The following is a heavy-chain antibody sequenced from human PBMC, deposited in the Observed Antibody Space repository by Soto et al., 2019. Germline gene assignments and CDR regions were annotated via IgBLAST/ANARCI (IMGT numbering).Heavy chain of an antibody. D-gene: IGHD3-22*01. J-gene: IGHJ4*02. CDR3: TGNYYDSSGYYSLRDY. V-gene: IGHV3-73*01. Sequence: GGSLRLSCAASGFTFSGSAMHWVRQASGKWLEWVGRIRSKANSYATAYAASVKGRFTISRDDSKNTAYLQMNSLKTEDTAVYYCTGNYYDSSGYYSLRDYWGQGXLVTVYS. CDR2: IRSKANSYAT. CDR1: GFTFSGSA.